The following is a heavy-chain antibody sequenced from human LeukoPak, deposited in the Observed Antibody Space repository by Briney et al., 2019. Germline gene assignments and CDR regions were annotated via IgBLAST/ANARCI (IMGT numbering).Heavy chain of an antibody. Sequence: GGSLRLSCAASGFTFSTYAMHWVRQAPGKGLEWVAVISSDGRNKYYADSVKGRLTISRDNSKNTLYLHMNSLRAEDTAVYYCARDQFNADYWGQGTLVTVSS. CDR1: GFTFSTYA. CDR3: ARDQFNADY. J-gene: IGHJ4*02. CDR2: ISSDGRNK. V-gene: IGHV3-30*04.